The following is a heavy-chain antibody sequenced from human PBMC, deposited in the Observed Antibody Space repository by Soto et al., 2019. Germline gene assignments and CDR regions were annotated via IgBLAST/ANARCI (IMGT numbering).Heavy chain of an antibody. CDR1: GFTFSSYS. J-gene: IGHJ5*02. V-gene: IGHV3-21*01. CDR3: ARTVIVVVPAASTEFDP. CDR2: ISSSSYI. D-gene: IGHD2-2*01. Sequence: EVQLVESGGGLVKPGGSLRLSCAASGFTFSSYSMNWVRQAPGKGLEWVSSISSSSYIYYADSVKGRFTISRDNAKNSLYLQMNSLRAEDTAVYYCARTVIVVVPAASTEFDPWGQGTLVTVSS.